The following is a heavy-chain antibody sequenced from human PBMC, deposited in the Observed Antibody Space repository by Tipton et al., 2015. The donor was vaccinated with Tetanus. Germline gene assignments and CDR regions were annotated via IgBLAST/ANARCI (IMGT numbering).Heavy chain of an antibody. CDR1: GDSISGDY. J-gene: IGHJ4*02. V-gene: IGHV4-59*01. D-gene: IGHD3-3*01. Sequence: TLSLTCTVSGDSISGDYWSWIRQPPGKGLEWIGYIHYSGNPNYNPSLKSRVTISVDTSRNQFSFSLKLSSVTVADTAVYYCARESITIFGVVSIDYWGQGTLVTVSS. CDR2: IHYSGNP. CDR3: ARESITIFGVVSIDY.